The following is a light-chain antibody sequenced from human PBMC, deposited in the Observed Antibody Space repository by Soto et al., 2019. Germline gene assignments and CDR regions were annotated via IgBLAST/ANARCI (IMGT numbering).Light chain of an antibody. CDR2: GSS. V-gene: IGKV3-15*01. CDR3: QKYTNFLWT. Sequence: EIVMTQSAATLSVSAGERDTLSCRASQSVSSNLAWYQQKPGQAPRLLIYGSSTRATGSPARFSGSGSGTEFTLTISSLQSEDFAVYYCQKYTNFLWTFAQGTKVHI. J-gene: IGKJ1*01. CDR1: QSVSSN.